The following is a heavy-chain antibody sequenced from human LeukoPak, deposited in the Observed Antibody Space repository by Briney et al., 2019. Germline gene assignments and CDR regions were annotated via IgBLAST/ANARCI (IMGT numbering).Heavy chain of an antibody. Sequence: PGGSLRLSCAAPGFMFSSYWMTWVRQAPGKGLEWVANIKQGGSEINYLDSVRGRFTISRDDTRNSLYLQMNSLRVEDTAVYYCARDKSIPNLDAFDIWGQGTMVTVSS. D-gene: IGHD1-14*01. CDR3: ARDKSIPNLDAFDI. J-gene: IGHJ3*02. CDR1: GFMFSSYW. V-gene: IGHV3-7*05. CDR2: IKQGGSEI.